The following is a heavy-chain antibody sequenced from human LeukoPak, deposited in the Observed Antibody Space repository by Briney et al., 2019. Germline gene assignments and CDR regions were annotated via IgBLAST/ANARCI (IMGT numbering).Heavy chain of an antibody. CDR2: ISGSGGST. D-gene: IGHD6-19*01. J-gene: IGHJ4*02. CDR1: GFTFSSYA. Sequence: GGSLRLSCTASGFTFSSYAMSWVCQAPGKGLEWFSAISGSGGSTYYADSVKGRFTISRDNSKNTLYLQMNSLRAEDTAVYYCAKDLNGVRIAVAGTSYWGQGTLVTVSS. CDR3: AKDLNGVRIAVAGTSY. V-gene: IGHV3-23*01.